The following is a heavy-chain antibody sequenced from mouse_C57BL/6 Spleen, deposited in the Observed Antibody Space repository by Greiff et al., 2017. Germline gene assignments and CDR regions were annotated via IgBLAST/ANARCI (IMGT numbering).Heavy chain of an antibody. Sequence: VQLQQSGAELVRPGTSVKVSCKASGYAFTNYLIEWVKQRPGQGLEWIGVINPGSGGTNYNEKFKGKATLTAAKSSSTAYMQFSSLTSEDSAVYFCARGESYYFDFGGQSTTLTVSS. V-gene: IGHV1-54*01. CDR1: GYAFTNYL. CDR3: ARGESYYFDF. J-gene: IGHJ2*01. CDR2: INPGSGGT.